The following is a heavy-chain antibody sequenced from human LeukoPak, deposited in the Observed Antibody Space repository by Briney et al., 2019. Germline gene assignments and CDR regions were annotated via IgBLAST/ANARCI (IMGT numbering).Heavy chain of an antibody. D-gene: IGHD2-2*01. CDR1: GYTFTSYD. V-gene: IGHV1-8*01. Sequence: WASVKVSCKASGYTFTSYDINWVRQATGQGLEWMGWMNPNSGNTGYAQKFQGRVTMTRNTSISTAYMELSSLRSEDTAVYYCARGDLYCSSTSCYGRYSGFDPWGQGTLVTVSS. J-gene: IGHJ5*02. CDR3: ARGDLYCSSTSCYGRYSGFDP. CDR2: MNPNSGNT.